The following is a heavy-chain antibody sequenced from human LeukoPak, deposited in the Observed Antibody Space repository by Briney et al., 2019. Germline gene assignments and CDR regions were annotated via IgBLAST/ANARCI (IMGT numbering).Heavy chain of an antibody. CDR1: GHTFTGYY. V-gene: IGHV1-18*04. CDR3: ARARGSYLYYFDY. J-gene: IGHJ4*02. CDR2: ISAYNGNT. D-gene: IGHD1-26*01. Sequence: GASVKVSCKASGHTFTGYYMHWVRQAPGQGLEWMGWISAYNGNTNYAQKLQGRVTMTTDTSTSTAYMELRSLRSDDTAVYYCARARGSYLYYFDYWGQGTLVTVSS.